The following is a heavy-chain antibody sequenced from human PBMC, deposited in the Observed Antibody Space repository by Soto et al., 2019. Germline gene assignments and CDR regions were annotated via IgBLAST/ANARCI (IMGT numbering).Heavy chain of an antibody. D-gene: IGHD6-19*01. J-gene: IGHJ4*02. CDR3: AVRAVAGTDFGY. Sequence: SETLSLTCTVSGGSVSSGSYYWSWIRQPPGKGLEWIGEINHSGSTNYNPSLKSRVTISVDTSKNQFSLKLSSVTAADTAVYYCAVRAVAGTDFGYWGQGTLVTVSS. CDR1: GGSVSSGSYY. V-gene: IGHV4-39*07. CDR2: INHSGST.